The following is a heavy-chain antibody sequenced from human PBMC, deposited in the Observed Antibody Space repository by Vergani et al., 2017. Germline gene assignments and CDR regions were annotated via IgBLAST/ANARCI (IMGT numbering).Heavy chain of an antibody. J-gene: IGHJ4*02. D-gene: IGHD3-22*01. CDR1: GYTISTYG. CDR2: ISAYNGNT. Sequence: QVQLVQSGAEVKKPGASVKVSCTASGYTISTYGISWVRQAPGQALEWMGWISAYNGNTNYPEKFQGRLTMTTDTSTRTAYMELISLRPGDTAVYYCAREGNYYDSTGFGPGGSFDWVPGTLVTVSS. V-gene: IGHV1-18*01. CDR3: AREGNYYDSTGFGPGGSFD.